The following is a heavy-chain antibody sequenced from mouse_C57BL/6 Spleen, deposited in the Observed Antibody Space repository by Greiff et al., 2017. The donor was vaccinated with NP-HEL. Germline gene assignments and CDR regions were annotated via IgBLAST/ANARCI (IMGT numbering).Heavy chain of an antibody. V-gene: IGHV1-26*01. J-gene: IGHJ4*01. CDR2: INPNNGGT. Sequence: EVQLQQSGPELVKPGASVKISCKASGYTFTDYYMNWVKQSHGKSLEWIGDINPNNGGTSYNQKFKGKATLTVDKSSSTAYMELRSLTSEDSAVYYCARRDYYGSSYSYAMDYWGQGTSVTVSS. D-gene: IGHD1-1*01. CDR3: ARRDYYGSSYSYAMDY. CDR1: GYTFTDYY.